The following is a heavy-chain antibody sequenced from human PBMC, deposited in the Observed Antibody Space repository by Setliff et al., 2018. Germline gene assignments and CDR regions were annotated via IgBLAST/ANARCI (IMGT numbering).Heavy chain of an antibody. Sequence: PSETLSLTCIVSGGSFSNYHWSWIRQSPGQGLEWIGSVSSSGTTYYSPSLRGRVTIYADTSKKEFSLWLTSVTAADTAMYFCARESYSSGWYGTSAGLLFDFWGQGALVTVSS. CDR1: GGSFSNYH. D-gene: IGHD6-19*01. J-gene: IGHJ4*02. CDR2: VSSSGTT. V-gene: IGHV4-59*04. CDR3: ARESYSSGWYGTSAGLLFDF.